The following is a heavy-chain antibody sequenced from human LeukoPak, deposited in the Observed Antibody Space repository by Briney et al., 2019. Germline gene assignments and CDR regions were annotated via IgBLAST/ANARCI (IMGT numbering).Heavy chain of an antibody. J-gene: IGHJ4*02. CDR1: GFTFSSYW. CDR3: ARGGLEPVDY. D-gene: IGHD5-24*01. CDR2: INTDGSTT. V-gene: IGHV3-74*01. Sequence: GGSLRLSCSVSGFTFSSYWMHWVRQAPGMGLVWVSRINTDGSTTSYADSVKGRFTISRDNAKNTLYLQVNSLRAEDTAVYYCARGGLEPVDYWGQGTLVTVSS.